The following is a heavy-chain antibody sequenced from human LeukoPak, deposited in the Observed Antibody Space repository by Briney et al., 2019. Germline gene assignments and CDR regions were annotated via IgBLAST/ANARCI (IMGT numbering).Heavy chain of an antibody. CDR3: ARLRGPTYYYDSSGRYFDY. CDR1: GFTFDDYA. V-gene: IGHV3-9*01. D-gene: IGHD3-22*01. Sequence: GRSLRLSCAASGFTFDDYAMHWVRHAPGKGLEWVSGISWNSGSIGYADSVKGRFTISRDNAKNSLYLQMNSLRAEDTALYYCARLRGPTYYYDSSGRYFDYWGQGTLVTVSS. CDR2: ISWNSGSI. J-gene: IGHJ4*02.